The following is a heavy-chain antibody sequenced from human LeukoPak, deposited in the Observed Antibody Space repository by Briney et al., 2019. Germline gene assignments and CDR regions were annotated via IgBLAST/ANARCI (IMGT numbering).Heavy chain of an antibody. CDR1: GYSFTSYW. J-gene: IGHJ4*02. V-gene: IGHV1-69*01. CDR3: ARPDY. Sequence: PGESLKISCKGSGYSFTSYWIGWVRQMPGKGLEWMGGIIPIFGTANYAQKFQGRVTITADESTSTAYMELSSLRSEDTAVYYCARPDYWGQGTLVTVSS. CDR2: IIPIFGTA.